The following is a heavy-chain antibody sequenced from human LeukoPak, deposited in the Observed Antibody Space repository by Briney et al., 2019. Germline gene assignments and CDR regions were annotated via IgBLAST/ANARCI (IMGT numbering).Heavy chain of an antibody. CDR1: GDSITSIPYY. Sequence: PSETLTLTCTVSGDSITSIPYYWAWIRQPPGKGLEWIGSFNSVGSIYYNSSLKSRVTRSVDTSKNQISLSLRSVTAADTAMYFCARAAHYDVLIGPSGAAFDVWGQGTVVIVSS. J-gene: IGHJ3*01. D-gene: IGHD3-10*02. V-gene: IGHV4-39*01. CDR3: ARAAHYDVLIGPSGAAFDV. CDR2: FNSVGSI.